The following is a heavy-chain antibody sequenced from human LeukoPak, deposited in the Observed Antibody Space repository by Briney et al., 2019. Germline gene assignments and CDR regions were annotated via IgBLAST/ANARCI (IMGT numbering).Heavy chain of an antibody. J-gene: IGHJ4*02. CDR3: ARGQRKMYYYGSATFDY. D-gene: IGHD3-10*01. CDR1: GGSFSGYY. Sequence: PSETLSLTCAVYGGSFSGYYWSWIRQPPGKGLEWIGEINHSGSTNYNPSLKSRVTISVDTSKNQFSLKLSSVTAADTAVYYCARGQRKMYYYGSATFDYWGQGTLVTVSS. V-gene: IGHV4-34*01. CDR2: INHSGST.